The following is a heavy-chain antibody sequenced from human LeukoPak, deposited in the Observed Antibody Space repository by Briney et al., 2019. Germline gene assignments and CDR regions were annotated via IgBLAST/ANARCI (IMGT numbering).Heavy chain of an antibody. V-gene: IGHV3-33*01. CDR2: IWYDGSNK. J-gene: IGHJ5*02. D-gene: IGHD2-15*01. CDR3: ARGFLRGYCSGGSCYPRS. CDR1: GFTFSSYG. Sequence: GGSLVLSCAASGFTFSSYGMHWVRQAPGKGLGWVAVIWYDGSNKYYADSVKGRFTISRDNSKNTLYLQMNGLRAEDTAVYYCARGFLRGYCSGGSCYPRSWGQGTLVTVSS.